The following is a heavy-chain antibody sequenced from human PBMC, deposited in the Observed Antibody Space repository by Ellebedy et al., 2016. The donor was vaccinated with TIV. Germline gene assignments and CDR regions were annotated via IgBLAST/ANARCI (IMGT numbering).Heavy chain of an antibody. D-gene: IGHD5-24*01. Sequence: GESLKISXAASGFNFRTYGMHWVRQAPGKGLDWVAVISYDGSKKYYGDSVKGRFTISRDNSKNTLYLQVNSLRTEDTAVYYCANGARDGIPDAFDIWGQGTMVTVSS. V-gene: IGHV3-30*18. CDR2: ISYDGSKK. CDR3: ANGARDGIPDAFDI. J-gene: IGHJ3*02. CDR1: GFNFRTYG.